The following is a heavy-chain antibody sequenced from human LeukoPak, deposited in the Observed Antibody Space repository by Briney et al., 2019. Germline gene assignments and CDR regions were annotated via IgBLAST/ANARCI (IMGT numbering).Heavy chain of an antibody. CDR3: ARDPYGSGSYYN. CDR1: GGSISSSSYY. J-gene: IGHJ4*02. Sequence: SETLSLTCTVSGGSISSSSYYWGWIRQPPGKGLEWIGSIYYSGSTYYNPSLKSRVTISVDTSKNQFSLKLSSVTAADTAVYYCARDPYGSGSYYNWGQGTLVTVSS. CDR2: IYYSGST. D-gene: IGHD3-10*01. V-gene: IGHV4-39*07.